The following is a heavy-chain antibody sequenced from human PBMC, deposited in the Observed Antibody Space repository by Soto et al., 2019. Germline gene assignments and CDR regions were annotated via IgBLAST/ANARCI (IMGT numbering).Heavy chain of an antibody. J-gene: IGHJ2*01. Sequence: EELLLESGGGLVQPGGSLSLSCAVSGFTFSNFAMSWVRQAPGKGLEWVSTSSNYGFSTFYADSVRGRFTFSRDTAKSTLNVQMNSMTAADAGVYFCAKCISSSPSGGLVVKVPHYWFFHLWGRGTLITVSP. CDR3: AKCISSSPSGGLVVKVPHYWFFHL. D-gene: IGHD2-8*02. CDR2: SSNYGFST. V-gene: IGHV3-23*01. CDR1: GFTFSNFA.